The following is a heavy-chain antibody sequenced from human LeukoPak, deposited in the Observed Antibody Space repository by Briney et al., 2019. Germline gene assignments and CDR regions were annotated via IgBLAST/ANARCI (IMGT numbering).Heavy chain of an antibody. J-gene: IGHJ5*02. Sequence: ASVKVSCKASGYTFTSYGISWVRQAPGQGLEWMGWISAYNGNTNYAQKFQGRVTMTTDTSTSTAYMDLRSLRSDDTAVYYCARDIDSGYASLWNWFDPWGQGTRVTVSS. CDR2: ISAYNGNT. V-gene: IGHV1-18*04. CDR1: GYTFTSYG. CDR3: ARDIDSGYASLWNWFDP. D-gene: IGHD5-12*01.